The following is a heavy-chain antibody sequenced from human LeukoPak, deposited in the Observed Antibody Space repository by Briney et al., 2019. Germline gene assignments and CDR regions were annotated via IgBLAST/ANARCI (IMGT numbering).Heavy chain of an antibody. CDR3: ARDHYDYVWGSYRP. CDR2: ISSSSYI. CDR1: GFTFSSYS. J-gene: IGHJ5*02. V-gene: IGHV3-21*01. D-gene: IGHD3-16*02. Sequence: AGGSLRLSCAASGFTFSSYSMNWVRQAPGKGLEWASSISSSSYIYYADSVKGRFTISRDNAKNSLYLQMNSLRAEDTAVYYCARDHYDYVWGSYRPWGQGTLVTVSS.